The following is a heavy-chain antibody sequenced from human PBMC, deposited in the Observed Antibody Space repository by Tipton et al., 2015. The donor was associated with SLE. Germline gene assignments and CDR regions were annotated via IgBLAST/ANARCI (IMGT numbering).Heavy chain of an antibody. CDR1: GGSIRSSRHF. D-gene: IGHD2-15*01. CDR3: ARVAQGTLTVYSIDY. V-gene: IGHV4-39*07. J-gene: IGHJ4*02. CDR2: LYYSGNT. Sequence: LSLTCTVSGGSIRSSRHFWGWIRQPPGKGLEWIGVLYYSGNTYYNPSLKSPVTLSIDTSKNQFSLKMRSVTAADTAVYYCARVAQGTLTVYSIDYWGQGTLVTVSS.